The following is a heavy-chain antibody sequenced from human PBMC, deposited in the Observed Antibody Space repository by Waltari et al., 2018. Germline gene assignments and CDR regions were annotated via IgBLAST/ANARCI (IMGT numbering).Heavy chain of an antibody. CDR2: IYYSGST. CDR3: ARWFGELSGGFDY. Sequence: QVQLQESGPGLVKPSETLSLTCTVSGGSISIYYWSWIRQPPGKGLEWIGYIYYSGSTNYNPSLKSRVTISVDTSKNQFSLKLSSVTAADTAVYYCARWFGELSGGFDYWGQGTLVTVSS. CDR1: GGSISIYY. V-gene: IGHV4-59*01. J-gene: IGHJ4*02. D-gene: IGHD3-10*01.